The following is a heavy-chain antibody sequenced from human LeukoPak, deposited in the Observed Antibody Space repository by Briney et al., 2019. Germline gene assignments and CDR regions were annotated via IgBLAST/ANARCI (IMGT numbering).Heavy chain of an antibody. D-gene: IGHD3-10*01. CDR1: GGSVSSYY. CDR2: IYDSGST. Sequence: SETLSLTCSVSGGSVSSYYWSWIRQPPGKGLEWIGYIYDSGSTNYNPSLKSRVTISVDTSKNQFSLNLTSVTAADTGVYFCAKSNGYGLVDIWGQGTMVTVSS. CDR3: AKSNGYGLVDI. V-gene: IGHV4-59*02. J-gene: IGHJ3*02.